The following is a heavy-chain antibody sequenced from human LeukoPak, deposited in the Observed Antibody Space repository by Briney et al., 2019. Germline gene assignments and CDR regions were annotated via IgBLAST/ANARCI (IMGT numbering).Heavy chain of an antibody. CDR1: GFTFSSYS. V-gene: IGHV3-21*01. CDR3: ARDVGKGFDY. CDR2: ISSSSSYI. D-gene: IGHD1-26*01. J-gene: IGHJ4*02. Sequence: GGSLRLSCAASGFTFSSYSMNWVRQAPGKGLEWVSSISSSSSYIYYADSVKGRFTISRDNAKNSLHLQMNSLGAEDTAVYYCARDVGKGFDYWGQGTLVTVSS.